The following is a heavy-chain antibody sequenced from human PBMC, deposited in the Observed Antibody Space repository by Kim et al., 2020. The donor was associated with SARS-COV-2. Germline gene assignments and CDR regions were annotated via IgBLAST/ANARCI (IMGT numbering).Heavy chain of an antibody. CDR1: GFTFSSYA. CDR3: AKIRDYYDSSGYYFYYGMDV. D-gene: IGHD3-22*01. V-gene: IGHV3-23*01. CDR2: ISGSGGST. Sequence: GGSLRLSCAASGFTFSSYAMSWVRQAPGKGLEWVSAISGSGGSTYYADSVKGRFTISRDNSKNTLYLQMNSLRAEDTAVYYCAKIRDYYDSSGYYFYYGMDVWGQGTTVTVSS. J-gene: IGHJ6*02.